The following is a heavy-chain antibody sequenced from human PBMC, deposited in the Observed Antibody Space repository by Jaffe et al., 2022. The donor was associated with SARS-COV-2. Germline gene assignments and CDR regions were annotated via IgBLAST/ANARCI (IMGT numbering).Heavy chain of an antibody. J-gene: IGHJ6*03. CDR1: GINFEDYT. D-gene: IGHD3-10*01. CDR2: ISWDGDST. CDR3: AKDCGSYYCMDV. Sequence: EVQLVESGGLVVQPGGSLRLSCAASGINFEDYTMHWVRQVPGKGLEWVSLISWDGDSTDYGDSVRGRFTISRDNNKKSLYLQMDSLKIEDSALYYCAKDCGSYYCMDVWGKGTTVTVSS. V-gene: IGHV3-43*01.